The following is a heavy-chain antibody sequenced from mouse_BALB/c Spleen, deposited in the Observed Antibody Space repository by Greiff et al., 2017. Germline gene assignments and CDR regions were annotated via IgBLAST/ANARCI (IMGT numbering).Heavy chain of an antibody. Sequence: EVKVVESGGGLVKPGGSLKLSCAASGFTFSSYAMSWVRQTPEKRLEWVASISSGGSTYYPDSVKGRFTISRDNARNILYLQMSSLRSEDTAMYYCARGTSDAYWGQGTLVTVSA. CDR1: GFTFSSYA. CDR2: ISSGGST. V-gene: IGHV5-6-5*01. CDR3: ARGTSDAY. J-gene: IGHJ3*01.